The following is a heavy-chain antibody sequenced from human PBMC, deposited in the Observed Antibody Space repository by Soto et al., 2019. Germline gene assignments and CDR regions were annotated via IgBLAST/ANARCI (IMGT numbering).Heavy chain of an antibody. D-gene: IGHD6-19*01. CDR3: ARPAYSSGWYYAEYFQH. J-gene: IGHJ1*01. CDR2: IIPIFGTA. Sequence: QVQLVQSGAEVKKPGSSVKVSCKASGGTFSSYAISWVRQAPGQGLEWMGGIIPIFGTANYAQKFQGRVTIIADESKSTAYLELSSLRSEDTDVYYCARPAYSSGWYYAEYFQHWGQGTLVTVSS. CDR1: GGTFSSYA. V-gene: IGHV1-69*12.